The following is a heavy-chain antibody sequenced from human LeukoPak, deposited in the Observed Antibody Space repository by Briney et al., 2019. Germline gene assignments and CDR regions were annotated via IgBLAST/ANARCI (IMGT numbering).Heavy chain of an antibody. D-gene: IGHD5-24*01. Sequence: GESLQISCWGSGYSFTSYWIGWVRQMPGEGLEWRGIIYPGDSDTRYSPSFQGQVTISAGKSISTAYLQWSSLKASDTAMYYCARKGRDGYNYFDYWGQGTLVTVSS. CDR3: ARKGRDGYNYFDY. CDR2: IYPGDSDT. J-gene: IGHJ4*02. CDR1: GYSFTSYW. V-gene: IGHV5-51*01.